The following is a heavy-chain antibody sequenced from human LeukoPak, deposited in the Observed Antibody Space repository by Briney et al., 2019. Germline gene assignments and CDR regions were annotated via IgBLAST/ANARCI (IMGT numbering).Heavy chain of an antibody. D-gene: IGHD3-22*01. V-gene: IGHV3-7*01. J-gene: IGHJ4*02. CDR3: ARDSYPYYDSSGYYYGSLGY. Sequence: GGSLRLSCAASGFTFSSYWMSWVRQAPGKGLEWVANIKQDGSEKYCVDSVKGRFTISRDNAKNSLYLQMNSLRAEDTAVYYCARDSYPYYDSSGYYYGSLGYWGQGTLVTVSS. CDR2: IKQDGSEK. CDR1: GFTFSSYW.